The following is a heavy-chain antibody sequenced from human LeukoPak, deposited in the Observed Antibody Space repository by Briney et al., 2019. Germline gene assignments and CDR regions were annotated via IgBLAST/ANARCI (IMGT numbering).Heavy chain of an antibody. CDR2: IYHSGST. J-gene: IGHJ4*02. V-gene: IGHV4-4*02. CDR3: ARSHYYGWLRNFDY. CDR1: GGSISSSNW. Sequence: SGTLSLTCAVSGGSISSSNWWSWVRQPPGKGLEWIGEIYHSGSTNYNPSLKCRVTISVDKSKNQFSLKLSSVTAADTAVYYCARSHYYGWLRNFDYWGQGTLVTVSS. D-gene: IGHD3-10*01.